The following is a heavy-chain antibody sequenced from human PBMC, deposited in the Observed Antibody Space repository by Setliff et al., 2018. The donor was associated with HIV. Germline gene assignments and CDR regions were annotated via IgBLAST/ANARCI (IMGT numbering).Heavy chain of an antibody. V-gene: IGHV1-69*05. CDR3: ARHFGIAVEARYFDY. CDR2: IIPMFGAA. Sequence: SVKVSCKASGGTFSSYAISWVRQAPGQGLEWMGGIIPMFGAANYAQKFQGRVTITTDASTTTAYMELSSLRSDDTAVYYCARHFGIAVEARYFDYWGQGTLVTVSS. D-gene: IGHD6-19*01. CDR1: GGTFSSYA. J-gene: IGHJ4*02.